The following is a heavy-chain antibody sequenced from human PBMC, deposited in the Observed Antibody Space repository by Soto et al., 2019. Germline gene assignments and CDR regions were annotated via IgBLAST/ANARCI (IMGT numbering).Heavy chain of an antibody. Sequence: QVQLVESGGGVVQPGRSLRLSCAASGFTFSSYGMHWVRQAPGKGLEWVAVIWYDGSNKYYADSVKGRFTISRDNSKNTLYLQMNSLRAEDTAVYYCASGGRYYYSSGYYYGAFDIWGQGTMVTVSS. CDR1: GFTFSSYG. D-gene: IGHD3-22*01. V-gene: IGHV3-33*01. CDR2: IWYDGSNK. J-gene: IGHJ3*02. CDR3: ASGGRYYYSSGYYYGAFDI.